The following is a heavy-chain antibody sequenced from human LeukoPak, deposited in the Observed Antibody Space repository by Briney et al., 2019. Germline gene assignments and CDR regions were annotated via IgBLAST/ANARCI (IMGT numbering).Heavy chain of an antibody. CDR3: AREGEWWFDP. CDR1: SGSISSYY. Sequence: SETLSLTCSVSSGSISSYYWSWIRQPPGKGLEWIGYIYYSGSTYYNPSLKSRVTISVDTSKNQFSLKLSSVTAADTAVYYCAREGEWWFDPWGQGTLVTVSS. J-gene: IGHJ5*02. CDR2: IYYSGST. V-gene: IGHV4-59*12. D-gene: IGHD2-21*01.